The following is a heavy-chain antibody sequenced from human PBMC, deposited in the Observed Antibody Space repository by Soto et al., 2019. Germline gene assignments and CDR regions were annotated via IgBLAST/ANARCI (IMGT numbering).Heavy chain of an antibody. J-gene: IGHJ4*01. CDR3: ARWSSAFDY. CDR1: GFTFSEYY. V-gene: IGHV3-11*01. CDR2: ISQSSTAI. Sequence: VQVVESGGGLVKPGGSLRLSCAASGFTFSEYYMGWVRQAPGKGLEWVAYISQSSTAIYNADSVRGHFVISRDNAESSLYLQMNSLTAEDTAMYYCARWSSAFDYWGHGTLVTVSS.